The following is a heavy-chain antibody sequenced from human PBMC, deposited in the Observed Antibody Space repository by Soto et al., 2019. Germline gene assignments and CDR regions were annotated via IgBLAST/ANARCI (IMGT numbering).Heavy chain of an antibody. CDR1: GFTFSDYY. CDR3: ARDTAFVASGLFDP. V-gene: IGHV3-11*01. Sequence: LRLSCAASGFTFSDYYMTWIRQAPGKGLEWVSHISDSATTTHYADSVKGRFTISRDNAKKSLYLQMNSLRAEDTAVYFCARDTAFVASGLFDPWGQGTLVTVSS. CDR2: ISDSATTT. D-gene: IGHD3-22*01. J-gene: IGHJ5*02.